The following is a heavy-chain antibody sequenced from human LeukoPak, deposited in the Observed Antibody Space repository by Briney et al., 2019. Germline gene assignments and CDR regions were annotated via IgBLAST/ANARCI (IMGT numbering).Heavy chain of an antibody. CDR1: SGSISTSNYY. V-gene: IGHV4-39*07. CDR3: ARRYCYGGRCYPYFDY. D-gene: IGHD2-15*01. Sequence: SETLSLTCTVSSGSISTSNYYWGWVRQPPGKAPEWIGNIFYSGSTYYSPSLKSRVTISLDTSRNQFSLKLNSVTAADTAVYYCARRYCYGGRCYPYFDYWGQGTLVTVSS. J-gene: IGHJ4*02. CDR2: IFYSGST.